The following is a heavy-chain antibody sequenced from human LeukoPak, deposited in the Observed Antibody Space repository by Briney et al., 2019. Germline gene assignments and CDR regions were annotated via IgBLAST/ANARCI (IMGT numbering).Heavy chain of an antibody. CDR1: RFTFSSYA. CDR3: ASLTVFGVIGPFDI. J-gene: IGHJ3*02. V-gene: IGHV3-23*01. D-gene: IGHD3-3*01. Sequence: GGSLRLSCAASRFTFSSYALSWVRQAPGKGLEWVSAISNSGSNTYHADSVKGRFTISRDNSKNTLYLQMNSLRAEDTAVYYCASLTVFGVIGPFDIWGQGTVVTVSS. CDR2: ISNSGSNT.